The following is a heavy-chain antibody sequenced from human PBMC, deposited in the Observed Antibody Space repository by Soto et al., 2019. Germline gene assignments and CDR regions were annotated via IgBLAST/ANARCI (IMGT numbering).Heavy chain of an antibody. V-gene: IGHV7-4-1*01. CDR1: GYNFNSHS. D-gene: IGHD3-16*01. CDR2: INPNTGNP. J-gene: IGHJ4*02. CDR3: ARDRASWSFDY. Sequence: QVQLVQSGSESMQPGASVKVSCKGSGYNFNSHSINWLRQAPGQGLEWMGWINPNTGNPTSEQGFTGRFVFSVDTSVSTVYLQIFSLKADDSAVYYCARDRASWSFDYWGQGTLVTVSS.